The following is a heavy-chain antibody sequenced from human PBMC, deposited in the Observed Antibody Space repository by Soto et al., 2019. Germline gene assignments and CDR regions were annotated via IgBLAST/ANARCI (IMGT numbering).Heavy chain of an antibody. CDR2: IIPIFGTA. D-gene: IGHD3-16*01. J-gene: IGHJ6*02. Sequence: QVQLVQSGAEVKKPGSSVKVSCKASGGTFSSYAISWVRQAPGQGLEWMGGIIPIFGTANYAQKFQGRVTITADATTSTAYMELSSLRSEDTAVYYCARAGGPPSRSQYYYYYGMDVWGQGTTVTVSS. V-gene: IGHV1-69*12. CDR1: GGTFSSYA. CDR3: ARAGGPPSRSQYYYYYGMDV.